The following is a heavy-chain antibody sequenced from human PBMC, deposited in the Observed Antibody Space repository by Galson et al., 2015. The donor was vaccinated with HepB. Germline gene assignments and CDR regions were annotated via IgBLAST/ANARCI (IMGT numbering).Heavy chain of an antibody. CDR2: IKQDGSEK. Sequence: SLRLSCAASGFTFSSFWMNWVRQAPGKGLEWVANIKQDGSEKYYVDSVKGRFTISRDNAKNSLNLQMNSLRAEDTAVYYCARDPGYFDNWGQGTLVTVSS. CDR3: ARDPGYFDN. CDR1: GFTFSSFW. J-gene: IGHJ4*02. V-gene: IGHV3-7*01.